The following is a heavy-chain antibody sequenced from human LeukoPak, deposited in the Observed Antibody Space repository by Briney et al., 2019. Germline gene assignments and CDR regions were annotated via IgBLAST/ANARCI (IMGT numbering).Heavy chain of an antibody. D-gene: IGHD2-15*01. Sequence: PSETLSLTCTVSGGSISSSSYYWGWIRQPPGKGLEWIGTIYYSGSTYFNPSLKSRLTISVDTSKNQFSLKLSFVTAADTAVYYCARDPGSPRGYFDLWGRGTLVTVSS. CDR3: ARDPGSPRGYFDL. V-gene: IGHV4-39*07. J-gene: IGHJ2*01. CDR1: GGSISSSSYY. CDR2: IYYSGST.